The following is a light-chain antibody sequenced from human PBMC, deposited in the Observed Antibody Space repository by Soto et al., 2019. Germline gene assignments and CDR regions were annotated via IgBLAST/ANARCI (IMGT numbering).Light chain of an antibody. J-gene: IGKJ4*01. CDR2: DAS. CDR1: QTISSW. Sequence: DIQMTQSPSTLSASVGDRVTITCRASQTISSWLAWYQQKPGKAPKVLIYDASDLQSGVPSRFSGSGSGTEFTLTISSLQPDDFATYYCQQYNSYSPLTFGGGTKVDIK. CDR3: QQYNSYSPLT. V-gene: IGKV1-5*01.